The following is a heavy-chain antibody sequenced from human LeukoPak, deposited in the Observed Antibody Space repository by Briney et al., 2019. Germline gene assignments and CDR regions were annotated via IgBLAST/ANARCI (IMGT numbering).Heavy chain of an antibody. CDR2: DSVTGGST. CDR1: GFTFSSYA. CDR3: AKAPLYYDYWQYYFDY. V-gene: IGHV3-23*01. D-gene: IGHD3-22*01. J-gene: IGHJ4*02. Sequence: GALRLSCAVSGFTFSSYAMSWVRQAPGKGLEWVSADSVTGGSTYYGDSVKGRFTFSRDNSKNTLYLQMNSLRAEDTAVYYCAKAPLYYDYWQYYFDYWGQGTLVTVSS.